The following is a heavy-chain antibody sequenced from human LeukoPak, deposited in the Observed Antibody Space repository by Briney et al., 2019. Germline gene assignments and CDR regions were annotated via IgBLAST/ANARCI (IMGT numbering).Heavy chain of an antibody. V-gene: IGHV3-20*01. CDR1: GFTFDDYG. Sequence: GGSLRLSCAASGFTFDDYGMSWVRQAPGKGLEWVSGINWNGGSTGYADSVKGRFTISRDNAKNSLYLQMNSLRAEDTALYHCARPRGREAIWNGAFDIWGQGTMVTVSS. CDR3: ARPRGREAIWNGAFDI. D-gene: IGHD3-16*01. J-gene: IGHJ3*02. CDR2: INWNGGST.